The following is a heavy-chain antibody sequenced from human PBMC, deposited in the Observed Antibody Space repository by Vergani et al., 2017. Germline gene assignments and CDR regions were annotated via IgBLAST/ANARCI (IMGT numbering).Heavy chain of an antibody. V-gene: IGHV5-51*01. CDR1: GYSFTSYW. CDR2: IYPGDSDT. J-gene: IGHJ4*02. CDR3: ARRVDYYDSSGYPYYFDY. D-gene: IGHD3-22*01. Sequence: EVQLVQSGAEVKKPGESLKISCKGSGYSFTSYWIGWVRQMPGKGLEWMGIIYPGDSDTRYSPSFQGQVTISADKSISTAYLQWSSLKASDTAMYYSARRVDYYDSSGYPYYFDYWGQGTLVTVSS.